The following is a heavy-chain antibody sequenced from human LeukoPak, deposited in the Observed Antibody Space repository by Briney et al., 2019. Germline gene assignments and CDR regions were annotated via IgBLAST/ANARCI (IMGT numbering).Heavy chain of an antibody. J-gene: IGHJ4*02. D-gene: IGHD2-2*01. CDR3: AKSVVPAAIPDY. Sequence: GGSLRLSCAASGFTFSSYPMSWAPQAPGKGREWVSAISGSGGSTYYADSVKGRFTISRDNSKNTLYLQMNSLRAEDTAVYYCAKSVVPAAIPDYWGQGTLVTVSS. CDR2: ISGSGGST. V-gene: IGHV3-23*01. CDR1: GFTFSSYP.